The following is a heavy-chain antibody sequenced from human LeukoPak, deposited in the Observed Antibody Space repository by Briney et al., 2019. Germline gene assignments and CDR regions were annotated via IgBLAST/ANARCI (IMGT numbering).Heavy chain of an antibody. V-gene: IGHV1-69*06. CDR2: IIPIFGTA. CDR3: AGGDIVAYYFDY. Sequence: SSVKVSCKASVGTFSSYAISWVRQAPGQGLEWMGGIIPIFGTANYAQKFQGRVTITADKSTSTDYMELSSLRSEDTAVYYCAGGDIVAYYFDYWGQGTLVTVSS. CDR1: VGTFSSYA. D-gene: IGHD5-12*01. J-gene: IGHJ4*02.